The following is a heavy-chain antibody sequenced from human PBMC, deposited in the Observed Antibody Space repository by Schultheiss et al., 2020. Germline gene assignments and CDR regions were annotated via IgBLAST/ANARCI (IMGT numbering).Heavy chain of an antibody. V-gene: IGHV1-2*06. Sequence: ASVKVSCRASGYTFTGYDIQWVRQAPGQGLEWVGRINPNSGGTDYAQNFQGRVTMTSDKSITTAYMDLRRLRSDDTAIYFCARGRYSGYDYDFAYWGLGTLVTVSS. CDR2: INPNSGGT. D-gene: IGHD5-12*01. CDR1: GYTFTGYD. J-gene: IGHJ4*02. CDR3: ARGRYSGYDYDFAY.